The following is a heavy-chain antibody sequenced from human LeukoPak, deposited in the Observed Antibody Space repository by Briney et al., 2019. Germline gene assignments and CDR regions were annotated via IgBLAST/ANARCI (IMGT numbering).Heavy chain of an antibody. CDR1: GFTFDDYG. CDR3: ARAGDDYVWGSYRPIDY. V-gene: IGHV3-20*04. J-gene: IGHJ4*02. CDR2: INWNGGST. D-gene: IGHD3-16*02. Sequence: TGGSLRLSCAASGFTFDDYGMSWVRQAPGKGLEWVSGINWNGGSTGYADSVKGRFTISRDNAKNSLYLQRNSLRAEDTALYYCARAGDDYVWGSYRPIDYWGQGTLVTVSS.